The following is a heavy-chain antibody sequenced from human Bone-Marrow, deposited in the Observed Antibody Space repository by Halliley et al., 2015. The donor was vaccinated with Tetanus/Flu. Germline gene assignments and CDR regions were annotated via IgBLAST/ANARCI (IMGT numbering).Heavy chain of an antibody. CDR3: ARNFYSSGWYINNLSYYAMDV. CDR2: DGSKR. V-gene: IGHV3-33*03. Sequence: DGSKRYYADSVKGRFTLSRDNSKNTLYVQMNNLRAEDTAVYYCARNFYSSGWYINNLSYYAMDVWGQGTTVTVSS. J-gene: IGHJ6*02. D-gene: IGHD6-19*01.